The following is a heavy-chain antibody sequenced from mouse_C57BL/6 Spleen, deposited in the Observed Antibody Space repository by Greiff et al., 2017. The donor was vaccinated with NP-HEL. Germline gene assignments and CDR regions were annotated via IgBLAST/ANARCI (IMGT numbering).Heavy chain of an antibody. J-gene: IGHJ2*01. Sequence: ESGPGLVKPSQSLSLTCSVTGYSITSGYYWNWIRQFPGNKLEWMGYISYDGSNNYNPSLKNRISITRDTSKNQFFLKLNSVTTEDTATYYCARGNYGSSSYFDYWGQGTTLTVSS. V-gene: IGHV3-6*01. D-gene: IGHD1-1*01. CDR3: ARGNYGSSSYFDY. CDR2: ISYDGSN. CDR1: GYSITSGYY.